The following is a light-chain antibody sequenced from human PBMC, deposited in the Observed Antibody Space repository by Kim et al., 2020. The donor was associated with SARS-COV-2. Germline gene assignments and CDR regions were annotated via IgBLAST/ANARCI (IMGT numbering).Light chain of an antibody. CDR2: EAS. V-gene: IGKV1-5*03. Sequence: DIQMTQSPSTPSASVGDRVTIACRASQTIKTRLAWYQQKPGKAPNLLIYEASTLESGVPSRFTGSGSGTEFTLTISSLQPDDFATYYCQEYIWGGSFGQGTKVDIK. J-gene: IGKJ1*01. CDR1: QTIKTR. CDR3: QEYIWGGS.